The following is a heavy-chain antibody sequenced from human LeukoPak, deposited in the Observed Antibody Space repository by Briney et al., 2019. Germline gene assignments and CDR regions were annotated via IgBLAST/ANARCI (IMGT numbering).Heavy chain of an antibody. J-gene: IGHJ5*02. D-gene: IGHD2-2*02. CDR1: GGTFSSYA. Sequence: SVKVSCKASGGTFSSYAISWVRQAPGQGLEWMGGIIPIFGTANYAQKFQGRVTITADESTSTAYMELSSLRSEDTAVYYCARDFPYCSSTSCYRSWSDPWGQGTLVTVSS. V-gene: IGHV1-69*13. CDR3: ARDFPYCSSTSCYRSWSDP. CDR2: IIPIFGTA.